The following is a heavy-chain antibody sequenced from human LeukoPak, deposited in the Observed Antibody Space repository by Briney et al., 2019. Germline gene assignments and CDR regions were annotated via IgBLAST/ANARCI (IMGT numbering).Heavy chain of an antibody. V-gene: IGHV3-23*01. Sequence: PGGTLRLSFAPSGFTFSIYGMNWVRQAPGKGLEWVSGISPGGDIPSYADSVKGRFTISRGSSKNTMYLQMNRLRAEDPALYYCAQDRASIQFYFWGQGTLVTVSS. D-gene: IGHD5-24*01. CDR3: AQDRASIQFYF. CDR1: GFTFSIYG. CDR2: ISPGGDIP. J-gene: IGHJ4*02.